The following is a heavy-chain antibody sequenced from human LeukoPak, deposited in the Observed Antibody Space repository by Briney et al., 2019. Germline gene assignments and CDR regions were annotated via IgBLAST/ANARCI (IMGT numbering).Heavy chain of an antibody. D-gene: IGHD3-22*01. J-gene: IGHJ1*01. CDR1: GFTFSSYA. V-gene: IGHV3-23*01. Sequence: GGSLRLFCAASGFTFSSYAMHWVRQAPGKGLEWVSAISGSGGSTYYADSVKGRFTISRDNSKKTLYLQLNSLRAEDTAVYYCAKDPGGDYYDSSGYTYFQYWGQGTLVTVSS. CDR3: AKDPGGDYYDSSGYTYFQY. CDR2: ISGSGGST.